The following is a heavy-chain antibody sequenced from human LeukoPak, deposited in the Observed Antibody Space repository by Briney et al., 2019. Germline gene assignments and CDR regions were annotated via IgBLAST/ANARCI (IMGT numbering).Heavy chain of an antibody. V-gene: IGHV3-7*03. D-gene: IGHD3-22*01. J-gene: IGHJ4*02. CDR2: IKQDGSEK. Sequence: GGSLRLSCAASGFTFSNYWMSWVRQAPGKGLEWVANIKQDGSEKYYVDSVKGRFTISRDNAKNSLYLQMNSLRSEDTAVYYWARTGSGYYPGGYDYWGQGTLGTVSS. CDR1: GFTFSNYW. CDR3: ARTGSGYYPGGYDY.